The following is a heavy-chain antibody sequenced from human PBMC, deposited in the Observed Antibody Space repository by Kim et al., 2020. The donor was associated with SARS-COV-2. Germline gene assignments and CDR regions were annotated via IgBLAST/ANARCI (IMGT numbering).Heavy chain of an antibody. CDR3: ARPLYDYVWGTY. CDR1: GFTFSSTW. J-gene: IGHJ4*02. V-gene: IGHV3-74*01. D-gene: IGHD3-16*01. CDR2: IYSDGTTT. Sequence: LSLTCAASGFTFSSTWMHWVRQAPGGGLVWVSRIYSDGTTTNYADSVKGRFSISRDNAKNTLYLQMTSLRAEDTAIYYCARPLYDYVWGTYWGQGTL.